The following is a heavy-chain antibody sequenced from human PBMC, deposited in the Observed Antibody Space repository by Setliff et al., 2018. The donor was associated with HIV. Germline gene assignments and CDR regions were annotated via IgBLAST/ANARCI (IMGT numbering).Heavy chain of an antibody. CDR1: GYTFTGYY. CDR3: VRGPKDCTSTSCRYYYYYYYMDV. D-gene: IGHD2-2*01. V-gene: IGHV1-2*02. CDR2: INPNSGGA. Sequence: ASVKVSCKASGYTFTGYYMHWVRQAPGQGLEWMGWINPNSGGANFAQEFQGRVTMTRDTSISTAYMELSRLRSDDTAIYYCVRGPKDCTSTSCRYYYYYYYMDVWGKGTPVTVSS. J-gene: IGHJ6*03.